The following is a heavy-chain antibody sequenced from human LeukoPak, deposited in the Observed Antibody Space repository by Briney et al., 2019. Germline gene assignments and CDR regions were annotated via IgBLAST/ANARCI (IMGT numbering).Heavy chain of an antibody. J-gene: IGHJ4*02. CDR3: AKDLSVGAMGY. V-gene: IGHV3-23*01. Sequence: GGTLRLSCAASGFTFSSYGMSWVRQAPGKGLEWVSAISGSGGSTYYADSVKGRFTISRDNSKNTLYLQMNSLRAEDTAVYYCAKDLSVGAMGYWGQGTLVTVSS. D-gene: IGHD1-26*01. CDR1: GFTFSSYG. CDR2: ISGSGGST.